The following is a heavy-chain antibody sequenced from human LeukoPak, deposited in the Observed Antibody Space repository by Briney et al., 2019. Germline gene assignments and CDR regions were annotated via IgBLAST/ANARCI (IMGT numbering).Heavy chain of an antibody. V-gene: IGHV3-48*03. CDR3: AKDFGVVVTAIPSY. CDR2: ISSSGSTI. J-gene: IGHJ4*02. Sequence: GRSLRLSCASSGFSFSSYEMTWVRQAPGKGLEWVSYISSSGSTIYYADSVKGRFTISRDNAKNSLYLQMNSLRSEDTAVYYCAKDFGVVVTAIPSYWGQGTLVTVSS. D-gene: IGHD2-21*02. CDR1: GFSFSSYE.